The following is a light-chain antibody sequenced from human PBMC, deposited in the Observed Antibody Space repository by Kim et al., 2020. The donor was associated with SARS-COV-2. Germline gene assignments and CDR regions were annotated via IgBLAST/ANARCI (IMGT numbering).Light chain of an antibody. V-gene: IGLV3-19*01. J-gene: IGLJ3*02. CDR3: KSRDSSGNHLV. Sequence: ALGQTVRITCQGDSHRSYYASWYEQKPGQAPVLVIYGKNNRPSGIPDRFSGSSSGNTASLTITGAQAEDEADYYCKSRDSSGNHLVFGGGTQLTVL. CDR2: GKN. CDR1: SHRSYY.